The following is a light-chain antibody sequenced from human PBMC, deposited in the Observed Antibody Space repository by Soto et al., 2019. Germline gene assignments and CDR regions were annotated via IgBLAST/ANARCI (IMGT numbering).Light chain of an antibody. CDR2: GAS. J-gene: IGKJ1*01. CDR1: QSVSNN. CDR3: QQYNSYSTWT. V-gene: IGKV3-15*01. Sequence: EIVLTQSPVTLSVSPGERATLSCRASQSVSNNLAWYQQKPGQAPRLLIHGASTRATGIPARFSGSGSGTEFTLTISSLQPDDFATYYCQQYNSYSTWTFGQGTKVDIK.